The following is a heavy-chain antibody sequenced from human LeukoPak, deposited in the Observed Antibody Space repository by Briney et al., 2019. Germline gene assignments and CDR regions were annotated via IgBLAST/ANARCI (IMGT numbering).Heavy chain of an antibody. CDR1: GGSISSGGYY. D-gene: IGHD5-12*01. V-gene: IGHV4-31*03. Sequence: SQTLSLTCTVSGGSISSGGYYWSWIRQHPGTGLEWIGYIYYSGSTYYNPSLKSRVTISVDTSKNQFSLKLSSVTAADTAVYYCARAFHSGYDLEGFDYWGQGTLVTVSS. CDR2: IYYSGST. CDR3: ARAFHSGYDLEGFDY. J-gene: IGHJ4*02.